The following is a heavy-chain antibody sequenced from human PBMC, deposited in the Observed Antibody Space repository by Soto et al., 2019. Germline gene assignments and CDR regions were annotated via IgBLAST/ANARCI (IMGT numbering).Heavy chain of an antibody. D-gene: IGHD1-26*01. Sequence: QVQLQESGPGLVKPSQTLSLTCTVSGGSISSGDYYWSWIRQPPGKGLEWIGYIYYSGRTYYNPSLNIRVTISVDTSKNQFSLKLSSVTAADTAVYYCARVSGAGGRKGYYYYYYGMDVWGQGTTVTVSS. CDR1: GGSISSGDYY. CDR3: ARVSGAGGRKGYYYYYYGMDV. J-gene: IGHJ6*02. V-gene: IGHV4-30-4*01. CDR2: IYYSGRT.